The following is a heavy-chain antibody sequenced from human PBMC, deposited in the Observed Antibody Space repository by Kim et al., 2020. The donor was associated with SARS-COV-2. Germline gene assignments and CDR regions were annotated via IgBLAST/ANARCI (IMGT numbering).Heavy chain of an antibody. Sequence: GGSLRLSCAASGITFSSYWMHWVRQAPGKGLVWVSRINSDGSSTSYADSVKGRFTISRDNAKNTLYLQMNSLRAEDTAVYYCARADNWMARSYYYYYGMDVWGQGTTVTVSS. J-gene: IGHJ6*02. CDR1: GITFSSYW. CDR2: INSDGSST. CDR3: ARADNWMARSYYYYYGMDV. V-gene: IGHV3-74*01. D-gene: IGHD1-1*01.